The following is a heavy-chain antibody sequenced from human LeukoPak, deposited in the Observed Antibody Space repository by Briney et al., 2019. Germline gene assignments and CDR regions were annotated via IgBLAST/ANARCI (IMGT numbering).Heavy chain of an antibody. V-gene: IGHV3-23*01. CDR3: AKAPTSVVSPGLDY. J-gene: IGHJ4*02. CDR2: LSGGDNIT. Sequence: GGSPRLSCAASGFTFSSYAMSWVRQAPGKGLEWVSALSGGDNITYYADSVKGRFTISRDNSKNTLYLQMNSLRAEDTAVYYCAKAPTSVVSPGLDYWGQGTLVTVSS. D-gene: IGHD4-23*01. CDR1: GFTFSSYA.